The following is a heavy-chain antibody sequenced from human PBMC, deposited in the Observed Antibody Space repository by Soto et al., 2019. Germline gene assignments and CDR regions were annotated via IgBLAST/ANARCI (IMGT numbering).Heavy chain of an antibody. CDR2: IYYSGST. J-gene: IGHJ4*02. D-gene: IGHD5-12*01. CDR1: GDSISNYY. Sequence: PSVTLSLTCTVSGDSISNYYCSWIRQSPGKGLEWIGYIYYSGSTNYNPSLKSRVTISIDKSKNQFSLKLTSVTAADTAVYYCAKANSGYGSFDHWGQGMLVTVSS. CDR3: AKANSGYGSFDH. V-gene: IGHV4-59*01.